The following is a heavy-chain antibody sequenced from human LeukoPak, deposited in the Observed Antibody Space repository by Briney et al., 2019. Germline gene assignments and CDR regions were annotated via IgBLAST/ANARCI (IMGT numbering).Heavy chain of an antibody. CDR2: GST. V-gene: IGHV4-39*07. Sequence: SETLSLTCTVSGGSISSSNHYWGWIRQPPGKGLEWIGSGSTYYNPSLKSRVTISVDTSKNLFSLKLSSVTAADTAVYYCARVQRPLDGADYWGQGTLVTVSS. D-gene: IGHD1-1*01. J-gene: IGHJ4*02. CDR3: ARVQRPLDGADY. CDR1: GGSISSSNHY.